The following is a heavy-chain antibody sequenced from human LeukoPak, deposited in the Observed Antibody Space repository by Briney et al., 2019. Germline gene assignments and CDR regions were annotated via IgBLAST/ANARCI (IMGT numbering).Heavy chain of an antibody. D-gene: IGHD2-15*01. CDR2: ISGSGVTT. V-gene: IGHV3-23*01. Sequence: GGSLRLSCAASGFTFSSYAMSWVRQARGKGLEWVSAISGSGVTTYSAHSVKGRFTISTDNSKNTLYLQMNSLRAEDTAVYYCATERRMGYCSGGSCSYFDYWGQGTLVTVSS. CDR1: GFTFSSYA. J-gene: IGHJ4*02. CDR3: ATERRMGYCSGGSCSYFDY.